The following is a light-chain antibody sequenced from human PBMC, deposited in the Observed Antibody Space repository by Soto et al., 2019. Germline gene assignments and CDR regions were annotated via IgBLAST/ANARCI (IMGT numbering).Light chain of an antibody. CDR1: QSVSSSH. J-gene: IGKJ5*01. V-gene: IGKV3-15*01. CDR3: QQYYDWPIT. CDR2: DAS. Sequence: EIVLTQSPGTLSLSPGERATLSCRASQSVSSSHLAWYQQKPGQAPRLLIYDASTRATGIPARFSGSGSGTEFTLTISSLQSEDFAVYYCQQYYDWPITFGQGTRLEIK.